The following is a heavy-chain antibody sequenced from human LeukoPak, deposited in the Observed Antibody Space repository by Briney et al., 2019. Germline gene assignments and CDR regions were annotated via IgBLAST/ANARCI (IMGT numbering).Heavy chain of an antibody. Sequence: ASVMVSCKVTGYTLTELCMHWVRQAPGKGLEWMGGSDPEDGETIYAQKFQGRVTMTEDTSTDTAHMELSSLRSEDTAVYYCATDRYSSSWWYFDLWGRGTLVTVSS. V-gene: IGHV1-24*01. CDR3: ATDRYSSSWWYFDL. J-gene: IGHJ2*01. D-gene: IGHD6-13*01. CDR1: GYTLTELC. CDR2: SDPEDGET.